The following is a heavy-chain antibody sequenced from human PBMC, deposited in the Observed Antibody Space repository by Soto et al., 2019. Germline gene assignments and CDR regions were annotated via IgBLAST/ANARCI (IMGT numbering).Heavy chain of an antibody. CDR3: MLGSGWKDFDY. CDR1: GGSIPSSSYY. V-gene: IGHV4-39*01. Sequence: SVTLSLTCTVFGGSIPSSSYYWGWIRQPPGKGLEWIGSIYYTGSTYYNPSLKSRVTISVDTSKNQFSLKLRSVTAADTAVYYCMLGSGWKDFDYWGQGTLVTVS. D-gene: IGHD3-22*01. J-gene: IGHJ4*02. CDR2: IYYTGST.